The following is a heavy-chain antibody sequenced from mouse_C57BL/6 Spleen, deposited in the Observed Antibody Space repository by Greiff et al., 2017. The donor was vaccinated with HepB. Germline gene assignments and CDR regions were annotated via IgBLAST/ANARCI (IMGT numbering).Heavy chain of an antibody. CDR2: IYPGSGST. D-gene: IGHD2-9*01. CDR1: GYTFTSYW. Sequence: QVQLQQPGAELVKPGASVKMSCKASGYTFTSYWITWVKQRPGQGLEWIGDIYPGSGSTNYNEKFKSKATLTVDTSSSTAYMQLSSLTSEDSAVYYCASAYYGYDGFAYWGQGTLVTVSA. J-gene: IGHJ3*01. CDR3: ASAYYGYDGFAY. V-gene: IGHV1-55*01.